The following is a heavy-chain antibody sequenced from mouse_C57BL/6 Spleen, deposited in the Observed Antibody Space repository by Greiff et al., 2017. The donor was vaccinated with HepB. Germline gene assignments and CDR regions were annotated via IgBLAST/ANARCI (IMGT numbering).Heavy chain of an antibody. V-gene: IGHV1-52*01. CDR1: GYTFTSYW. CDR3: ARGSPDGNTDY. CDR2: IDPSDSET. D-gene: IGHD2-1*01. Sequence: QVQLKQPGAELVRPGSSVKLSCKASGYTFTSYWMHWVKQRPIQGLEWIGNIDPSDSETHYNQKFKDKATLTVDKSSSTAYMQLSSLTSEDSAVYYCARGSPDGNTDYWGQGTTLTVSS. J-gene: IGHJ2*01.